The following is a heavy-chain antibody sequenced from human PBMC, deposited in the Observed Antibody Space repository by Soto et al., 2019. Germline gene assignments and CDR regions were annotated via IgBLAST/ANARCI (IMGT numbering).Heavy chain of an antibody. Sequence: ASVKVSCKASGYTFTSYGISWVRQAPGQGLEWMGWISAYNGNTNYAQKLQGRVTMTTDTSTSTAYMELRSLRSDDTAVYYCARDGAYYYGSGTQFEVDIWGQGTMVTVSS. CDR2: ISAYNGNT. J-gene: IGHJ3*02. CDR3: ARDGAYYYGSGTQFEVDI. V-gene: IGHV1-18*01. CDR1: GYTFTSYG. D-gene: IGHD3-10*01.